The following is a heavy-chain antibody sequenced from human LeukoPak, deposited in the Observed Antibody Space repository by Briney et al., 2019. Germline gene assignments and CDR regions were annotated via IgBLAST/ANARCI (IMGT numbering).Heavy chain of an antibody. J-gene: IGHJ4*02. CDR2: ISYSGGST. CDR3: AKVALNHYVWGSDRSPLGY. D-gene: IGHD3-16*02. V-gene: IGHV3-23*01. CDR1: GFTFSNYA. Sequence: GGSLRLSCAASGFTFSNYAMNWVRQAPGKGLEWVSGISYSGGSTYYADSVKGRFTISRDNSKNTLFLQVNSLRAEDTAIYYCAKVALNHYVWGSDRSPLGYWGQGTLVTVSS.